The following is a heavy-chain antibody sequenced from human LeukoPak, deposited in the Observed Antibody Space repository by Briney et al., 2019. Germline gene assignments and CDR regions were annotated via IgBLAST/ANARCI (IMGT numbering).Heavy chain of an antibody. CDR2: IYSAGST. CDR3: ARDLPLDC. V-gene: IGHV3-53*04. CDR1: GFTVSSRD. J-gene: IGHJ4*02. Sequence: GGSLRLSCAASGFTVSSRDMSWARQAPGRGLEWVSVIYSAGSTYYADSVKGRFTISRHNSKNTLYLQMNSLRPEDTAVYYCARDLPLDCWGQGTLVTVSS.